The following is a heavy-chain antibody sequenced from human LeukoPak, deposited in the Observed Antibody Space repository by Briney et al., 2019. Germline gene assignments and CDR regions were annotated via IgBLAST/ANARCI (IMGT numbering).Heavy chain of an antibody. CDR2: INPNSGGT. Sequence: GASVKVSCKASGYTFTGYYMHWVRQAPGQGLEWTGWINPNSGGTNYAQKFQGRVTMTRDTSISTAYMELSRLRSDDTAVYYCARGRGDGSGSYIYWGQGTLVTVSS. D-gene: IGHD3-10*01. CDR3: ARGRGDGSGSYIY. V-gene: IGHV1-2*02. J-gene: IGHJ4*02. CDR1: GYTFTGYY.